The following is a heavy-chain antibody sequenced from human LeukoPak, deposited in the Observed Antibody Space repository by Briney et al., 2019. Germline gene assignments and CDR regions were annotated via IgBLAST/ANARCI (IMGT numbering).Heavy chain of an antibody. CDR1: GFTFSTYW. V-gene: IGHV3-74*01. Sequence: GGSLRLSCAASGFTFSTYWMHWVRQAPGKGLVWVSRILGDGSSTNYADSVKGRFTIPRDNAKNTLYLQMNSLRAEDTAVYYCARGYIYGSIDYWGQGTLVTVSS. CDR3: ARGYIYGSIDY. D-gene: IGHD5-18*01. CDR2: ILGDGSST. J-gene: IGHJ4*02.